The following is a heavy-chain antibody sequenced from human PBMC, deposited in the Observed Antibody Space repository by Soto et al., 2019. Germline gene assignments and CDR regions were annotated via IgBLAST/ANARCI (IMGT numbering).Heavy chain of an antibody. V-gene: IGHV3-13*04. J-gene: IGHJ3*02. D-gene: IGHD3-10*01. CDR2: IGTAGDT. CDR1: GFTFSSYD. CDR3: ARASRYYYGSGSYWPLHAFDI. Sequence: PGGSLRLSCAASGFTFSSYDMHWVRQATGKGLEWVSAIGTAGDTYYPGSVKGRFTISRENAKNSLYLQMNSLRAGDTAVYYCARASRYYYGSGSYWPLHAFDIWGQGTMVTVSS.